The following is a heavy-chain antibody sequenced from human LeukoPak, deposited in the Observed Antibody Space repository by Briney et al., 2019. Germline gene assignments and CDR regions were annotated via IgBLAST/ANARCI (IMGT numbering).Heavy chain of an antibody. CDR3: AKTSYYYGSGSYWDYFDY. CDR2: ISGSGGST. J-gene: IGHJ4*02. CDR1: GFTFSSYA. Sequence: PGGSLRLSCAASGFTFSSYAMSWVRQTPGKGLEWVSAISGSGGSTYYADSVKGRFTISRDNSKNTLYLQMNSLRAEDTAVYYCAKTSYYYGSGSYWDYFDYWGQGTLVTVSS. D-gene: IGHD3-10*01. V-gene: IGHV3-23*01.